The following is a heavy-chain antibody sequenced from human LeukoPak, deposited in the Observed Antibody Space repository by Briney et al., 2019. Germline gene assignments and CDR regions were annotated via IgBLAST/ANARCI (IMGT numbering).Heavy chain of an antibody. CDR2: IYYSGST. Sequence: PSETLSLTCTVSGGSISSSSYYWGWIRQPPGKGLEWIGSIYYSGSTYYNPSLKSRVTISVDTSKNQFSLKLSSVTAADTAVYYCARRVLLWFDAPGYYFDYWGQGTLVTVSS. J-gene: IGHJ4*02. V-gene: IGHV4-39*01. CDR3: ARRVLLWFDAPGYYFDY. D-gene: IGHD3-10*01. CDR1: GGSISSSSYY.